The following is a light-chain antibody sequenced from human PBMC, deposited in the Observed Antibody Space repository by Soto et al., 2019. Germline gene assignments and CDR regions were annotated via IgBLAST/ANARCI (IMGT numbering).Light chain of an antibody. Sequence: AIRMTQSPSSFSASTGDRVTITCRASQGISSYLAWYQQKPGKAPKRLIYAASTLQRGVPSRFSGSGSGTDFTLTISCLQSEDFATYYCQQYYSYPYTFGQGTKVDIK. CDR2: AAS. CDR1: QGISSY. V-gene: IGKV1-8*01. CDR3: QQYYSYPYT. J-gene: IGKJ2*01.